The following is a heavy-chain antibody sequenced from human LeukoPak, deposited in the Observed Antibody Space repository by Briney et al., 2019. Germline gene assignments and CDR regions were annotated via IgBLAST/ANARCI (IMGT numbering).Heavy chain of an antibody. J-gene: IGHJ4*02. Sequence: SETLSLTCTVSGGSISTYSWTWVRQAPGKGLEWIGSVVTTTTNYSPALRSRVAISIHTSKNQFSLRLESVTTADTAVYYCARDTTVASGMQFWGQGALVTVSS. CDR2: VVTTTT. D-gene: IGHD6-19*01. V-gene: IGHV4-4*07. CDR3: ARDTTVASGMQF. CDR1: GGSISTYS.